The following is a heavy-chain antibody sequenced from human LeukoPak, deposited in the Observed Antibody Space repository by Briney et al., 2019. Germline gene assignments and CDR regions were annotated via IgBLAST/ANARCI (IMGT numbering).Heavy chain of an antibody. CDR1: GGSISSYY. V-gene: IGHV4-59*08. D-gene: IGHD1-26*01. CDR3: ARHRTSGVGATSWFDP. Sequence: SETLSLTCTVSGGSISSYYWSWIRQPPGKGLEWIGYIYYSGSTNYNPSLKSRVTISADTSKNQFSLKLSSVTAADTAVYYCARHRTSGVGATSWFDPWGQGTLVTVSS. CDR2: IYYSGST. J-gene: IGHJ5*02.